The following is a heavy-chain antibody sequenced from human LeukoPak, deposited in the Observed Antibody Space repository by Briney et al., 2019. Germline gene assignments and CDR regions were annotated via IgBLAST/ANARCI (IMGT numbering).Heavy chain of an antibody. D-gene: IGHD2-15*01. CDR1: GGSISSSNW. J-gene: IGHJ4*02. CDR3: ARVVPHAYYFDY. V-gene: IGHV4-4*02. Sequence: SGTLSLTCAVSGGSISSSNWWSWVRQPPGKGLEWIGEIYHSGSTNYNPSLKSRVTMSVDKSKNQFSLKLSSVTAADTAVYYCARVVPHAYYFDYWGQGTLVTVSS. CDR2: IYHSGST.